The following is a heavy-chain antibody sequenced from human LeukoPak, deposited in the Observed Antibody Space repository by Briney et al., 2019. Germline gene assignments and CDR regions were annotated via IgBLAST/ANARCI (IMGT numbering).Heavy chain of an antibody. Sequence: SVKVSCKASGGTFSSYAISWVRQAPGQGLEWMGGIIPIFGTANYAQKFQGRVTITTDESTSTAYMELSSLRSEDTAVYYCARGVEARPVPYYFDYWGQGTLVTVSS. V-gene: IGHV1-69*05. CDR3: ARGVEARPVPYYFDY. CDR2: IIPIFGTA. D-gene: IGHD6-6*01. CDR1: GGTFSSYA. J-gene: IGHJ4*02.